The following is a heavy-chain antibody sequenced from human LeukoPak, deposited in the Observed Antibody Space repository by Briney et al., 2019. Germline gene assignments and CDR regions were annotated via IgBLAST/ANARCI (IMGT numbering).Heavy chain of an antibody. J-gene: IGHJ4*02. CDR1: GGTFSSYA. D-gene: IGHD6-6*01. CDR3: ARVARYSSSSFDY. V-gene: IGHV1-69*05. CDR2: IIPIFGTA. Sequence: SVKVSCKASGGTFSSYAISWVRQAPGQGLEWMGGIIPIFGTANYAQKFQGRVTITTDESTSTAYMELSSLRSEGTAVYYCARVARYSSSSFDYWGQGTLVTVSS.